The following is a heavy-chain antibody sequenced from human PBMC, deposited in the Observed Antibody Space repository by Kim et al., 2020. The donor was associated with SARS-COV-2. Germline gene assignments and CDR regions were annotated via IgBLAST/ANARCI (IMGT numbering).Heavy chain of an antibody. Sequence: GGSLRLSCAASGFTVSSNYMSWVRQAPGKGLEWVSVIYSGGSTYYADSVKGRFTISRDNSKNTLYLQMNSLRAEDTAVYYCARGSRNRFSRGGYCSGGSCYIYYFDYWGQGTLVTVSS. CDR3: ARGSRNRFSRGGYCSGGSCYIYYFDY. D-gene: IGHD2-15*01. J-gene: IGHJ4*02. CDR2: IYSGGST. V-gene: IGHV3-53*01. CDR1: GFTVSSNY.